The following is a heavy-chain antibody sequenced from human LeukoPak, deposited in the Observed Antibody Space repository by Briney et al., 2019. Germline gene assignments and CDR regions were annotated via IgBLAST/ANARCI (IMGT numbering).Heavy chain of an antibody. CDR3: ARAPYGSGSS. D-gene: IGHD3-10*01. V-gene: IGHV3-53*01. CDR2: IYSGGIT. Sequence: PGGSLRLSCAASGFTVNSNYMSWVRQAPGKGLEWVSVIYSGGITYYADSVKGRFTISRDNSKNTLYLQMNSLRAEDTAVYYCARAPYGSGSSWGQGTLVTVSS. J-gene: IGHJ4*02. CDR1: GFTVNSNY.